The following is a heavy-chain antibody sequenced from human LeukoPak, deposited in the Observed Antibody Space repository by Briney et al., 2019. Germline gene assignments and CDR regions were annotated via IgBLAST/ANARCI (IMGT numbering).Heavy chain of an antibody. J-gene: IGHJ4*02. CDR1: RNTFTSNY. Sequence: ASVKVSCKASRNTFTSNYMHWVRQAPGQGLEWMGLINPSDGSTSYAQKFQGRVTVTRDTSTNTVYMELSSLGSEDTAVYYCARESSVLKHFDYWGQGTLVTVSS. V-gene: IGHV1-46*01. CDR3: ARESSVLKHFDY. CDR2: INPSDGST. D-gene: IGHD3-10*01.